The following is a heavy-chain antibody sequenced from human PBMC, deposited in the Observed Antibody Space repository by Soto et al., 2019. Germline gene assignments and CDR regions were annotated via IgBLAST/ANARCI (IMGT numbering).Heavy chain of an antibody. CDR3: ARDGGGDNYFDY. CDR2: IWYDGSNK. J-gene: IGHJ4*02. V-gene: IGHV3-33*01. D-gene: IGHD3-16*01. CDR1: GFTFSSYG. Sequence: GGSLRLSCAASGFTFSSYGMHWVRQAPGKGLEWVAVIWYDGSNKYYADSVKGRFTISRDNSKNTLYLQMNSLRAEDTAVYYCARDGGGDNYFDYWGQGTLVTVSS.